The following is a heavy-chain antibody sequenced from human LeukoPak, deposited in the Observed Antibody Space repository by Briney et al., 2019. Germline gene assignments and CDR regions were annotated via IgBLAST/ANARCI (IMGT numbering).Heavy chain of an antibody. CDR2: INPSGGST. V-gene: IGHV1-46*01. Sequence: ASVKVSCKASGYTFTSYYMHWVRQAPGQGLEWMGIINPSGGSTSYAQKFQGRVTITADESTSTAYMELSSLRSEDTAVYYCARDGGSYDILTGLPAFDAFDIWGQGTMVTVSS. D-gene: IGHD3-9*01. CDR1: GYTFTSYY. J-gene: IGHJ3*02. CDR3: ARDGGSYDILTGLPAFDAFDI.